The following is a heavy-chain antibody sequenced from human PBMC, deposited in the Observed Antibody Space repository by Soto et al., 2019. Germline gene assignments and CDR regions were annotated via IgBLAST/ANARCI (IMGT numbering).Heavy chain of an antibody. CDR1: GFSLSNARMG. V-gene: IGHV2-26*01. CDR3: ARSTHCSGGSCYRRDWFDP. Sequence: QVTLKESGPVLVKLTETLTLTCTVSGFSLSNARMGVSWIRQPPGKALEWLAHIFSNDEKSYSTSLKSRLTIPKDTSKSQVVLTMTNMDPVDTATYYCARSTHCSGGSCYRRDWFDPWGQGTLVTVSS. J-gene: IGHJ5*02. D-gene: IGHD2-15*01. CDR2: IFSNDEK.